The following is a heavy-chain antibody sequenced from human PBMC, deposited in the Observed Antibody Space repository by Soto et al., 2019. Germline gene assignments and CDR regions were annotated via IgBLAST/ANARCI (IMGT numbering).Heavy chain of an antibody. CDR1: GFTFSSYG. Sequence: GGSLRLSCAASGFTFSSYGMHWVRQAPGKGLEWVAVISYDGSNKYYADSVKGRFTISRDNSKNTLYLQMNSLRAEDTAVYYWARSSLRVVVPAAIYNHYW. CDR2: ISYDGSNK. D-gene: IGHD2-2*01. J-gene: IGHJ4*01. CDR3: ARSSLRVVVPAAIYNHY. V-gene: IGHV3-30*03.